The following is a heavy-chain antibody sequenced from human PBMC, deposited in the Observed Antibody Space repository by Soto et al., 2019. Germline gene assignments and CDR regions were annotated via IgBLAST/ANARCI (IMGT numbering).Heavy chain of an antibody. V-gene: IGHV3-21*01. Sequence: PGGSLRLSCAASGFTFSSYWMNWVLQAPGKGLEWVSSISSSSSYIYYADSVKGRFTISRDNAKDSLYLQMNSLRAEDTAVYYCARDGNYWSNWFDPWGQGTLVTVSS. CDR2: ISSSSSYI. CDR1: GFTFSSYW. D-gene: IGHD1-26*01. CDR3: ARDGNYWSNWFDP. J-gene: IGHJ5*02.